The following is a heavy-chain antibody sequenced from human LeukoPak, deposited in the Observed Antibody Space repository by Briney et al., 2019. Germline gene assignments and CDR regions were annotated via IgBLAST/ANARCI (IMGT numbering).Heavy chain of an antibody. CDR1: GFTFSSYG. CDR3: AKGEYCSSTSCYRFLFDY. CDR2: ISYDGSNK. D-gene: IGHD2-2*02. Sequence: GRSLRLSCAASGFTFSSYGMHWVRQAPGKGLEWVAVISYDGSNKYYADSVKGRFTISRDNSKNTLYLQMNSLRAEDTAVYYCAKGEYCSSTSCYRFLFDYWGQGTLVTVSS. V-gene: IGHV3-30*18. J-gene: IGHJ4*02.